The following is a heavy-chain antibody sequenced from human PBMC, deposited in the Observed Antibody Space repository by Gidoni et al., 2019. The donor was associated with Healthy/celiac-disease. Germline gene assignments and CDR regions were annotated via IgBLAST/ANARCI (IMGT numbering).Heavy chain of an antibody. CDR2: IKSKNDGGTT. CDR3: TTVLRYFDWFLPPAVYFDY. CDR1: GFTFINAC. V-gene: IGHV3-15*01. J-gene: IGHJ4*02. D-gene: IGHD3-9*01. Sequence: EVQLVESGGGLVKPGGSLRLSCAASGFTFINACMSWVRQAPGKGLEWVGRIKSKNDGGTTDYAAPVKGRFTISRDDSKNTLYLQMNSLKTEDTAVYYCTTVLRYFDWFLPPAVYFDYWGQGTLVTVSS.